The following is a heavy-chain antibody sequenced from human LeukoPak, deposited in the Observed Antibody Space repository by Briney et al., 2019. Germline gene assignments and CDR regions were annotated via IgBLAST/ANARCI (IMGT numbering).Heavy chain of an antibody. J-gene: IGHJ4*02. D-gene: IGHD3-22*01. CDR3: ARQRYYYDSSGHNFDY. Sequence: PSETLSLTCTVSGGSISSRSYYWAWIRQPPGKGLEWIGSFYYSGSTYYNPSLKSRVTISADTSKNQFSLKLNSVTAADTAVYYCARQRYYYDSSGHNFDYWGPGTLVTVSS. CDR2: FYYSGST. V-gene: IGHV4-39*01. CDR1: GGSISSRSYY.